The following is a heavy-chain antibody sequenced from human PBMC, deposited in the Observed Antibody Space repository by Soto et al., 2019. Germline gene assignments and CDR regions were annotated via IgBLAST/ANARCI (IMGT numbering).Heavy chain of an antibody. Sequence: QVQLVESGGGVVQPGRSLRLSCAASGFTFSSYGMHWVRQAPGKGLEWVAVISYDGSNKYYADSVKGRFTISRDNSKNTLYLQMNSLRAEDTAVYYCAKTVAYNWTVPGWFDPWGQGTLVTVSS. V-gene: IGHV3-30*18. J-gene: IGHJ5*02. CDR3: AKTVAYNWTVPGWFDP. D-gene: IGHD1-1*01. CDR1: GFTFSSYG. CDR2: ISYDGSNK.